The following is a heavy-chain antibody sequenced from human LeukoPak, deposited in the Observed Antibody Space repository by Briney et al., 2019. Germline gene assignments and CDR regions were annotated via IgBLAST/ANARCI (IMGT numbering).Heavy chain of an antibody. V-gene: IGHV3-66*02. D-gene: IGHD2-15*01. Sequence: PGGSLRLSCAASGFTVSSNYMSWVRQAPGKGLEWVSVIYSGGSTYYADSVKGRFTISRDNSKNTLYLQMNSLRAEDTAVYYCARDCSGGSCYHWGQGTLVTVSS. CDR2: IYSGGST. CDR1: GFTVSSNY. CDR3: ARDCSGGSCYH. J-gene: IGHJ4*02.